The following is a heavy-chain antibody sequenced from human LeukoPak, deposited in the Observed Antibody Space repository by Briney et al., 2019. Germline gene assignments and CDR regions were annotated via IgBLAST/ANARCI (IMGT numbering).Heavy chain of an antibody. CDR1: GYPFTSYW. D-gene: IGHD6-13*01. CDR3: ARPYSSSWHDAFDI. V-gene: IGHV5-51*01. J-gene: IGHJ3*02. CDR2: IYSGDSDT. Sequence: GESLKISCKGSGYPFTSYWIGWVRQMPGKGLEWMGIIYSGDSDTIYSPPFQAQVRISADNSISTAYLQWSSLKASDTAMYYCARPYSSSWHDAFDIWGQGTMVTVSS.